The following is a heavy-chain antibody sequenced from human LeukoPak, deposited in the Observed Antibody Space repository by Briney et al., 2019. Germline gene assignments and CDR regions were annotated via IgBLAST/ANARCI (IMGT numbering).Heavy chain of an antibody. CDR3: ARVGSSGYFDY. V-gene: IGHV1-2*02. CDR1: GYTFTGHY. Sequence: ASVKVSCKASGYTFTGHYIHWVRQAPGQGLEWMGWINPNSGGTRYAQKFQGRVTVTRDTSISTAYMELRSLRSDDTAVYYCARVGSSGYFDYWGQGTLVTVSS. CDR2: INPNSGGT. J-gene: IGHJ4*02. D-gene: IGHD6-13*01.